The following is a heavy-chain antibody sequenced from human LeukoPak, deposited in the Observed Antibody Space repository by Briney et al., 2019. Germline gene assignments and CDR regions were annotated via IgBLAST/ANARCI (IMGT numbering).Heavy chain of an antibody. CDR2: ISYDGSNK. J-gene: IGHJ4*02. CDR1: EFTFSNYV. V-gene: IGHV3-30*04. Sequence: GGSLRLSCAASEFTFSNYVMHWVRQAPGKGLEWVAVISYDGSNKYYADSVKGRFTISRDNSKNTLYLQMNSLRAEDTAVYYCTLWFGEGIDYWGQGILVTVSS. CDR3: TLWFGEGIDY. D-gene: IGHD3-10*01.